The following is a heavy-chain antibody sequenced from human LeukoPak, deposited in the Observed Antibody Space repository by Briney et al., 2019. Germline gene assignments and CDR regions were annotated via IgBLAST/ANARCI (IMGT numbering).Heavy chain of an antibody. CDR3: ARTQYYDFWRVPGSYFDY. D-gene: IGHD3-3*01. Sequence: SVKVSCKASGGTFSSYAISWVRQAPGQGLEWMGRIIPIFGTANYAQKFQGRVTITTDESTSTAYMELSSLRSEDTAVYYCARTQYYDFWRVPGSYFDYWGQGTLVTVSS. CDR1: GGTFSSYA. CDR2: IIPIFGTA. V-gene: IGHV1-69*05. J-gene: IGHJ4*02.